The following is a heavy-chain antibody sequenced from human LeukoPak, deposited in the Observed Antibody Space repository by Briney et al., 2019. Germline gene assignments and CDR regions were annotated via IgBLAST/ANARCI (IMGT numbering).Heavy chain of an antibody. Sequence: GGSLRLSCAASGFTFSSYWMHWVRQAPGKGLVWVSRINSDGSSTSYADSVKGRFTISRDNSKNTLYLQMNSLRAEDTAVYYCARDRGGSSNSTGYYYYYYMDVWGKGTTVTVSS. V-gene: IGHV3-74*01. CDR2: INSDGSST. D-gene: IGHD3-16*01. CDR3: ARDRGGSSNSTGYYYYYYMDV. CDR1: GFTFSSYW. J-gene: IGHJ6*03.